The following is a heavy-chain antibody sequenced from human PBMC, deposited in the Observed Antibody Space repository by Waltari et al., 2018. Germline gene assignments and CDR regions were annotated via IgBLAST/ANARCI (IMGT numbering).Heavy chain of an antibody. CDR2: IYSGGSST. Sequence: EVQLLESGGGLVQPGGSLRLSCAASGFTFSSYAMSWVRQAPGKGLEWVSVIYSGGSSTYYADSVKGRFTISRDNSKNTLYLQMNSLRAEDTAVYYCANGRFLEWSWEGYFDLWGRGTLVTVSS. V-gene: IGHV3-23*03. D-gene: IGHD3-3*01. CDR3: ANGRFLEWSWEGYFDL. J-gene: IGHJ2*01. CDR1: GFTFSSYA.